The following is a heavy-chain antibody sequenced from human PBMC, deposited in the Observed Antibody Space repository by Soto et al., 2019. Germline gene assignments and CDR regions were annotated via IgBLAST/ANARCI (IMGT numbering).Heavy chain of an antibody. J-gene: IGHJ3*02. CDR3: VKDPNYCTNGVCYTGDAFDI. D-gene: IGHD2-8*01. CDR1: GFTFSSYA. CDR2: ISGSGGST. Sequence: GGSLRLSCAASGFTFSSYAMSWVRQAPGKGLEWVSAISGSGGSTYYADSVKGRFTISRDNSKNTLYLQMNSLRAEDMAVYYCVKDPNYCTNGVCYTGDAFDIWGQGTMVTVSS. V-gene: IGHV3-23*01.